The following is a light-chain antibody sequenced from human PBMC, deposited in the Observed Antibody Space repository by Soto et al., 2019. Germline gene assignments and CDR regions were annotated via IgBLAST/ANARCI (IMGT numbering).Light chain of an antibody. CDR1: QSISNY. J-gene: IGKJ2*01. Sequence: DIQMTQSPSSLSASVGDRVTITCRASQSISNYLNWYQQKPGKAPKRLIYAASSLQSGVPSMFSGSGSGTEFTLTISSRHPEDFATYYCQQSYSTPYTFGQGTKLEIK. V-gene: IGKV1-39*01. CDR3: QQSYSTPYT. CDR2: AAS.